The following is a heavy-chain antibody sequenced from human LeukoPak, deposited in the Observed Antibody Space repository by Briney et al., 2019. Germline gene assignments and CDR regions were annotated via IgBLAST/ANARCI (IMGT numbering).Heavy chain of an antibody. CDR2: ISAYNGNT. CDR1: GYTFTSYG. Sequence: ASVKDSCKASGYTFTSYGISWVRQAPGQGLEWMGWISAYNGNTNYAQKLQGRVAMTTDTSTSTAYMELRSLRSDDTAVYYCAKDRPPPSLKQLDDYWGQGTLVTVSS. J-gene: IGHJ4*02. V-gene: IGHV1-18*01. D-gene: IGHD6-6*01. CDR3: AKDRPPPSLKQLDDY.